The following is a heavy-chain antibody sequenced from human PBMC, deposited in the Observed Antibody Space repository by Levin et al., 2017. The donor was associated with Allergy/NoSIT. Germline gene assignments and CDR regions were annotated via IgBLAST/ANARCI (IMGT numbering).Heavy chain of an antibody. V-gene: IGHV4-39*01. J-gene: IGHJ3*02. D-gene: IGHD3-3*01. CDR3: ARSNHDFWSGYAFDI. CDR2: IYYSGST. Sequence: TASETLSLTCTVSGGSISSSSYYWGWIRQPPGKGLEWIGSIYYSGSTYYNPSLKSRVTISVDTSKNQFSLKLSSVTAADTAVYYCARSNHDFWSGYAFDIWGQGTMVTVSS. CDR1: GGSISSSSYY.